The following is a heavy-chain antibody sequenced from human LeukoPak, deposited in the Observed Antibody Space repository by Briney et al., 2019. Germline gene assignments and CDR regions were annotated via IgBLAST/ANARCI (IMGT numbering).Heavy chain of an antibody. J-gene: IGHJ4*02. CDR1: GGSISSYY. V-gene: IGHV4-59*08. CDR2: IYYSGST. D-gene: IGHD6-19*01. Sequence: RPSETLSLTCTVSGGSISSYYWSWIRQPPGKGLEWIGYIYYSGSTNYNPSLKSRVTISVDTSKNQFSLKLSSVTAADTAVYYCARLRYSSGWLGYFDYWGQGTLVTVSS. CDR3: ARLRYSSGWLGYFDY.